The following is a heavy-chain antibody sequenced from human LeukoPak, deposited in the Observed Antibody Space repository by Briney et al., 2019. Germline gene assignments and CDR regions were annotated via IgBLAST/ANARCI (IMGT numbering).Heavy chain of an antibody. Sequence: ASVKVSCKASGYTFTSYGISLVRQAPGQGLEWMGWISAYNGNTNYAQKLQGRVTMTTDTSTSTAYMELRSLRSDDTAVYYCARADRNSYYYDSSGYYPDYWGQGTLVTVSS. CDR1: GYTFTSYG. CDR2: ISAYNGNT. V-gene: IGHV1-18*01. CDR3: ARADRNSYYYDSSGYYPDY. J-gene: IGHJ4*02. D-gene: IGHD3-22*01.